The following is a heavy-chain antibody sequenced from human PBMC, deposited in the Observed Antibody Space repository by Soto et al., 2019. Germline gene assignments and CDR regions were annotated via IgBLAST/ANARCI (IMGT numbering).Heavy chain of an antibody. V-gene: IGHV4-59*11. D-gene: IGHD6-6*01. CDR2: VHYRGST. Sequence: QVQLQESGPGLVEPSETLSLPCVVSGGSISSHYWSWIRQPPGSGLEWIGYVHYRGSTNYRPSLKSRVPMSVATSKNEFSPNLSSVTAADTAFYFCARRDYSTSSLGPFDYWGQGILVTVSS. CDR1: GGSISSHY. J-gene: IGHJ4*02. CDR3: ARRDYSTSSLGPFDY.